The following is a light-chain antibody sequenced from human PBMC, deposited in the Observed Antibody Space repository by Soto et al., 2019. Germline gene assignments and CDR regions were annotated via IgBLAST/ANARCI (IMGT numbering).Light chain of an antibody. CDR1: SSNIGSNT. J-gene: IGLJ2*01. CDR3: AAWDDSLNGVV. CDR2: SNN. Sequence: QSVLTQPPSASGTPGQRVTISCSGSSSNIGSNTVNWYHQLPGTAPKLLIYSNNQRPSGFPDRFSGSKSVTSASLAISGLQSEDEADYYCAAWDDSLNGVVFGGGTKLTVL. V-gene: IGLV1-44*01.